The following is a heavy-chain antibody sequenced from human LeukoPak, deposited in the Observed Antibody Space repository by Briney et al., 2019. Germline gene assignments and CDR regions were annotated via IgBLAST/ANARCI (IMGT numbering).Heavy chain of an antibody. J-gene: IGHJ4*02. CDR3: TTFYARLTDY. CDR1: GFTFSSYE. CDR2: INQDGSEK. Sequence: GGPLRLSCAASGFTFSSYEMNWVRQAPGKGLEWLANINQDGSEKYYVDSVKGRFTISRDNAKNSLYLQMNSLRAEDTAVYYCTTFYARLTDYWGQGTLVTVSS. V-gene: IGHV3-7*05. D-gene: IGHD2/OR15-2a*01.